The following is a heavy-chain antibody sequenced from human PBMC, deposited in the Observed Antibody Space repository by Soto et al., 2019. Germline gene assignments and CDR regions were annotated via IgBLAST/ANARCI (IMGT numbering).Heavy chain of an antibody. Sequence: SVKVSCKASGGTFSSYAISWVRQAPGQGLELMGGIIPIFGTANYAQKFQGRVTITADESTSTAYMELSSLRSEDTAVYYCARDKSDSSGYYYVRDYYGMDVWGQGTTVTVSS. J-gene: IGHJ6*02. V-gene: IGHV1-69*13. CDR1: GGTFSSYA. CDR3: ARDKSDSSGYYYVRDYYGMDV. D-gene: IGHD3-22*01. CDR2: IIPIFGTA.